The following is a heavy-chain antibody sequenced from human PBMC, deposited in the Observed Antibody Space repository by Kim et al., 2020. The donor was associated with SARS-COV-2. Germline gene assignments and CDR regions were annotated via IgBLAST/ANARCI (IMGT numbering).Heavy chain of an antibody. D-gene: IGHD1-1*01. CDR1: GGSFSGYY. CDR3: ARSPEEGSTPFDS. J-gene: IGHJ4*02. V-gene: IGHV4-34*12. CDR2: IINSLST. Sequence: SETLSLTCAVSGGSFSGYYWSWIRQPPGKGLEWIGEIINSLSTHYNPSLKSRVTISVDTSKNHFSLNLSSVTAADTAVYYCARSPEEGSTPFDSWGPGYLVTVSS.